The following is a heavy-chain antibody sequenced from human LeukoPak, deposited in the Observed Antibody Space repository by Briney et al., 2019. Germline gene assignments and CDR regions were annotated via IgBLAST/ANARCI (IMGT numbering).Heavy chain of an antibody. V-gene: IGHV4-39*07. CDR3: ARASLLVYYFDY. CDR2: IYYSGNT. J-gene: IGHJ4*02. CDR1: GGSISSSSYY. Sequence: SETLSLTCTVSGGSISSSSYYWGWIRQPPGKGLEWIGNIYYSGNTYYNPSLKSRVTISVDKSKNQFSLKLSSVTAADTAVYYCARASLLVYYFDYWGQGTLVTVSS. D-gene: IGHD2-8*01.